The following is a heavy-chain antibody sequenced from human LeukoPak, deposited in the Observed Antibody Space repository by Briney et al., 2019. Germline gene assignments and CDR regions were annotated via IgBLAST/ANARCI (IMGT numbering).Heavy chain of an antibody. V-gene: IGHV3-30-3*01. Sequence: GRSLRLSCAASGFTFSSYAMHWVRQAPGKGLEWVAVISYDGSNKYYADSVKGRFTISRDNARDTLYLQMNSLRVDDTAVYYCARVRGGNWGRGTLVTVSS. J-gene: IGHJ1*01. CDR1: GFTFSSYA. D-gene: IGHD3-16*01. CDR3: ARVRGGN. CDR2: ISYDGSNK.